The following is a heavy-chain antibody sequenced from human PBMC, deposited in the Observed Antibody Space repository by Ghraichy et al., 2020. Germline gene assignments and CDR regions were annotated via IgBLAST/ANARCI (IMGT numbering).Heavy chain of an antibody. CDR1: GFSLTTSGMC. CDR3: ARGPLAGYGMDV. Sequence: SGPTLVKPTQTLTLTCTFSGFSLTTSGMCVSWIRQPPGKALEWLALIDWEDDKYYNTSLKTRLTISKDTSKNQVVLTMTNMDPVDTATHYCARGPLAGYGMDVWGQGTTVTVSS. J-gene: IGHJ6*02. CDR2: IDWEDDK. D-gene: IGHD6-13*01. V-gene: IGHV2-70*01.